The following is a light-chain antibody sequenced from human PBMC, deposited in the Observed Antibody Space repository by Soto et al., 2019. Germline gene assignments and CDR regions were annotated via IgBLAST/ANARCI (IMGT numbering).Light chain of an antibody. CDR1: QTVNSN. J-gene: IGKJ5*01. CDR3: QQYTGPPTT. CDR2: GAF. V-gene: IGKV3-15*01. Sequence: EIVMTQSPATLSVSPGERATLSCRASQTVNSNLAWYQKKPGQAPRLLIYGAFTRATGIPARFSGTGSGTEFTLTITRLEPEDSAVYFCQQYTGPPTTFGQGTRREIK.